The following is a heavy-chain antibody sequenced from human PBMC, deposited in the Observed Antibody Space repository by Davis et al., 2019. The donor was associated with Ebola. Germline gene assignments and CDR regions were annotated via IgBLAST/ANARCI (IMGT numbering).Heavy chain of an antibody. J-gene: IGHJ5*02. Sequence: SETLSLTCTVSGGSISSYYWSWIRQPPGKGLEWLGYIYYSGSTNYNPSLKSRVTISVDTSKNQFSLKLSSVTAADTAVYYCARDLGRGWFDPWGQGTLVTVSS. D-gene: IGHD3-10*01. CDR2: IYYSGST. V-gene: IGHV4-59*01. CDR3: ARDLGRGWFDP. CDR1: GGSISSYY.